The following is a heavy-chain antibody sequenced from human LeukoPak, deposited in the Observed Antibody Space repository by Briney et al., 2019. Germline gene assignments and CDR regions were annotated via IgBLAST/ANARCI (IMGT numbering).Heavy chain of an antibody. V-gene: IGHV4-59*08. CDR2: IYYSGST. J-gene: IGHJ6*03. CDR3: ARHSGWSGLDYMDV. CDR1: GGSISSYY. D-gene: IGHD6-19*01. Sequence: SETLSLTCTVSGGSISSYYWSWIRQPPGKGLEWIGFIYYSGSTNYNPSLKSRVTISVDTSKNQFSLKLSSVTAADTAVYYCARHSGWSGLDYMDVWGKGTTVIVSS.